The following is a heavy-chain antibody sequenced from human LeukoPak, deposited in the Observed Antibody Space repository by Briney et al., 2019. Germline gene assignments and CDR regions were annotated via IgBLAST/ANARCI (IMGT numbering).Heavy chain of an antibody. J-gene: IGHJ6*03. CDR3: ASDSVNSLSYYMEV. CDR2: MSTSGSS. CDR1: GGSINSCSHC. D-gene: IGHD2/OR15-2a*01. V-gene: IGHV4-61*02. Sequence: SETLSLTCTVSGGSINSCSHCWICIRQPAGKGLEWNVHIYTSGRMSTSGSSDYNPSLKSRVTIFIDTSKNPCYLNLSSVTAADTAVYYCASDSVNSLSYYMEVWGKGTTVSVSS.